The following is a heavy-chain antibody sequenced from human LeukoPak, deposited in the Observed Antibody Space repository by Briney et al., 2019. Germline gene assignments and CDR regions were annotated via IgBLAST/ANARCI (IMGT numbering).Heavy chain of an antibody. CDR3: ARGKKALLLWFGELNDY. V-gene: IGHV1-46*03. CDR1: GCTFTSYY. J-gene: IGHJ4*02. CDR2: INPSGSST. D-gene: IGHD3-10*01. Sequence: ASVKVSCEASGCTFTSYYMHWVRQAPGQGLEWMGIINPSGSSTCYAQKFQGRVTITRDTSTSTVYMELSSLISEDTAVYYCARGKKALLLWFGELNDYWGQGTLVTVSS.